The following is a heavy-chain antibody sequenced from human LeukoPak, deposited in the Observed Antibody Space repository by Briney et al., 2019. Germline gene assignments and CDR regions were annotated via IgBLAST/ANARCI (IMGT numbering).Heavy chain of an antibody. V-gene: IGHV1-18*01. CDR3: ARDFFHGHCSGLTCFLLDS. CDR2: ISAYNGNT. D-gene: IGHD2-15*01. CDR1: GYTFTSYG. J-gene: IGHJ4*02. Sequence: ASVKVSCKASGYTFTSYGITWVRQAPGQGLEWMGWISAYNGNTNYAQKFQGRLTMTTDTSTNTAYMELRSLRPDDTAVYYCARDFFHGHCSGLTCFLLDSWGQGSWSPSPQ.